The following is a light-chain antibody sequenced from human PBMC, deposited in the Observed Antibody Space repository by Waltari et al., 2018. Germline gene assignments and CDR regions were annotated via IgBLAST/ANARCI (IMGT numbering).Light chain of an antibody. V-gene: IGKV1-9*01. Sequence: IQLTQSPSSLSASVGDRVTITCRASQGISSFLAWYQQKPGKAPKLLIYAALTLQSGVPSRFSGSGSGTDFTLTISSLQPEDFATYYCQQYNSYSPWTFGPGTKVEIK. J-gene: IGKJ1*01. CDR2: AAL. CDR1: QGISSF. CDR3: QQYNSYSPWT.